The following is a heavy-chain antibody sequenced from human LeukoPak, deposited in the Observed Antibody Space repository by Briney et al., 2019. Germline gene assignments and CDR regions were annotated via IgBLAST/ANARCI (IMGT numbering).Heavy chain of an antibody. CDR1: GFTFDDYA. CDR3: AREIGGWFDP. Sequence: GGSLRLSCAASGFTFDDYAMHWVRQAPGKGLEWVSGISWNSGSIGYADSVKGRFTISRDNAKNSLYLQMNSLRAEDTAVYYCAREIGGWFDPWGQGTLVTVSS. CDR2: ISWNSGSI. V-gene: IGHV3-9*01. J-gene: IGHJ5*02.